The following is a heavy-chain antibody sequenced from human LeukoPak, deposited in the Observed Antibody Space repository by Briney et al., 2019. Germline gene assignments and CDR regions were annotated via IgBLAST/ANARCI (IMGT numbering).Heavy chain of an antibody. D-gene: IGHD6-13*01. J-gene: IGHJ6*02. CDR2: IWYDGSNK. CDR3: ARDHSSSWTYYYYGMDV. Sequence: GGSPRLSCAASGFTFSSYGMHWVRQAPGKGLEWVAVIWYDGSNKYYADSVKGRFTISRDNSKNTLYLQMNSLRAEDTAVYYCARDHSSSWTYYYYGMDVWGQGTTVTVSS. CDR1: GFTFSSYG. V-gene: IGHV3-33*01.